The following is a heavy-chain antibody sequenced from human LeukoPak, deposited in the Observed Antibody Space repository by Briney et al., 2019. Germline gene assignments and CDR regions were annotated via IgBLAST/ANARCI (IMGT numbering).Heavy chain of an antibody. J-gene: IGHJ4*02. CDR1: GFTFDDYA. CDR2: IYHSGST. CDR3: ARANHHYFDY. V-gene: IGHV4-30-2*01. Sequence: LRLSCAASGFTFDDYAMHWVRQAPGKGLEWIGYIYHSGSTYYNPSLKSRVTISVDRSKNQFSLKLSSVTAADTAVYYCARANHHYFDYWGQGTLVTVSS.